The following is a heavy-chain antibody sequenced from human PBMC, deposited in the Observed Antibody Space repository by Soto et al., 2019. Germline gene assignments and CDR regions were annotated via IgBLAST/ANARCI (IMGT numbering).Heavy chain of an antibody. V-gene: IGHV4-31*03. CDR3: ARVGGFDWLLYDAFDI. D-gene: IGHD3-9*01. CDR1: GGSVSGGSHY. Sequence: SETLSLTCTVSGGSVSGGSHYWSWIRQHPGKGLEWIGYISYSGSTYYNPSLKSRLIISVDTSKNQFSLRLSSVTAEDTAVYYCARVGGFDWLLYDAFDIWGQGTMVTVSS. J-gene: IGHJ3*02. CDR2: ISYSGST.